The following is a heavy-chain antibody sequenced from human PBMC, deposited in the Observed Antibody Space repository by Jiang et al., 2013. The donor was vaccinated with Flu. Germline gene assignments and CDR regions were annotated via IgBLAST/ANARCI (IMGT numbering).Heavy chain of an antibody. Sequence: QTLSLTCAISGDSVSTNSAAWNWARQSPSRGLEWLGRTYYRSKWYIDYAESVKSRITINPDTSKNQFSLQLNSVTPEDTAVYYCARYYDATGGYLDYWGQGTLVTVSS. CDR1: GDSVSTNSAA. J-gene: IGHJ4*02. D-gene: IGHD4/OR15-4a*01. V-gene: IGHV6-1*01. CDR2: TYYRSKWYI. CDR3: ARYYDATGGYLDY.